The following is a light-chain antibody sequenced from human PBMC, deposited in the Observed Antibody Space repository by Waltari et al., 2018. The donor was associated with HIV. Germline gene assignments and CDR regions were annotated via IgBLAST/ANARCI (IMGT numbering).Light chain of an antibody. Sequence: NFMLAQPHSVSESPGKPVTISCTRSSGSIASNYVQWCQQRPGTSPTTVIYEDNQRPSGVPGRFSGSIDSSSNSASLTISALKTEDEADYYCQSYDSSTPVVFGGGTKLTV. CDR3: QSYDSSTPVV. J-gene: IGLJ2*01. CDR1: SGSIASNY. CDR2: EDN. V-gene: IGLV6-57*01.